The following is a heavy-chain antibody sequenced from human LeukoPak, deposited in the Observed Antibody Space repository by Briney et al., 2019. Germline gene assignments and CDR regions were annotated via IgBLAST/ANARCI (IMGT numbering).Heavy chain of an antibody. J-gene: IGHJ4*02. D-gene: IGHD2-2*01. V-gene: IGHV3-23*01. CDR1: GFTFSSYA. CDR2: ISGSGGST. Sequence: PGESLRLSCAASGFTFSSYAMSWVRQAPGKGLEWVSAISGSGGSTYYADSVKGRFTISRDNSKNTMYLQMNSLRAEDTAVYYCARDLPPYCSSTSCWFDYWGQGTLVTVSS. CDR3: ARDLPPYCSSTSCWFDY.